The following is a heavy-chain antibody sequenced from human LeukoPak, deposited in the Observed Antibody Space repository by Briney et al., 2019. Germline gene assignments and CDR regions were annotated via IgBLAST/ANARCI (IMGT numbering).Heavy chain of an antibody. CDR2: INRDGSSI. V-gene: IGHV3-74*01. Sequence: GGSLRLSCAASGFTFSRYWMHWVRQAPGKGLVWVSRINRDGSSISYADSVKGRFTISRDNAKNTLYLQMNSLRAEDTAVYYCAREGGNDYSNYGWFDPWGQGTLVTVSS. CDR3: AREGGNDYSNYGWFDP. CDR1: GFTFSRYW. J-gene: IGHJ5*02. D-gene: IGHD4-11*01.